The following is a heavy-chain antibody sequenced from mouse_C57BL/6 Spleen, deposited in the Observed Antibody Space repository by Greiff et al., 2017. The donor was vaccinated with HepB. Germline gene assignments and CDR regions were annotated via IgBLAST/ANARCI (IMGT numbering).Heavy chain of an antibody. J-gene: IGHJ2*01. CDR1: GYAFSSSW. CDR3: ARKEGDY. V-gene: IGHV1-82*01. CDR2: IYPGDGDT. Sequence: VKLQESGPELVKPGASVKISCKASGYAFSSSWMNWVKQRPGKGLEWIGRIYPGDGDTNYNGKFKGKATLTADKSSSTAYMQLSSLTSEDSAVYFCARKEGDYWGQGTTLTVSS.